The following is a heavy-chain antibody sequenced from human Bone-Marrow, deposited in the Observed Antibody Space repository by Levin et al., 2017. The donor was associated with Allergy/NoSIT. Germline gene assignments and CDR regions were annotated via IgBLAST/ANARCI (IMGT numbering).Heavy chain of an antibody. J-gene: IGHJ6*02. Sequence: GESLKISCAVSGFTFSNAWMSWVRQAPGQGLEWLGHIKSEAEGGTADYAAPVRGRVIISRDDSKNTVYLQINSLKTEDTAVYYCTTDGDYLVRYRSYFYGMEVWGQGTTVTVSS. CDR3: TTDGDYLVRYRSYFYGMEV. D-gene: IGHD3-16*02. CDR2: IKSEAEGGTA. CDR1: GFTFSNAW. V-gene: IGHV3-15*01.